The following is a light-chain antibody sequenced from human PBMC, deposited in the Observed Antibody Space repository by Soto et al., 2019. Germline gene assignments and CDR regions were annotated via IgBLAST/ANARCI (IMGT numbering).Light chain of an antibody. J-gene: IGLJ2*01. V-gene: IGLV1-44*01. CDR2: SNN. Sequence: QAVLTQPPSASGTPGQRVTISCSGSSSNIGSNTVNWYQQLPGTAPKLLIFSNNQRPSGVPDRFSDSKSGTSASLAISGLQSEDEADYYCAAWDDSLNAVVFGGGTKLTVL. CDR1: SSNIGSNT. CDR3: AAWDDSLNAVV.